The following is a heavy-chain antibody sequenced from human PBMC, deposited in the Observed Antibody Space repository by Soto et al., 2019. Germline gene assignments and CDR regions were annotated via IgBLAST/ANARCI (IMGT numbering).Heavy chain of an antibody. Sequence: QVQLVQSGAEVKKPGFSVKVSCKASGATFRNYPINWVRQAPGQGLEWMGSILPIIDIPDYAQNFQARLTITADKSTSTAYMELSSLRSEDTAMYFCARGPLVVLNYYDSWGQGTLVTVCS. CDR2: ILPIIDIP. CDR3: ARGPLVVLNYYDS. D-gene: IGHD2-2*01. V-gene: IGHV1-69*02. CDR1: GATFRNYP. J-gene: IGHJ4*02.